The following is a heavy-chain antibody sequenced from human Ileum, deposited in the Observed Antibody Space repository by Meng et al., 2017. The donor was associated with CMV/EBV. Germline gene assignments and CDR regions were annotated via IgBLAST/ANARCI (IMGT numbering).Heavy chain of an antibody. Sequence: SCAGSGFTFSSYWMHWVRQAPGKGPVWVSRVSLGGNMTDYAESVRGRFTISRDNARNTLYLQMNSLRAEDTAVYYCARERFWSGYSFDNWGQGTLVTVSS. D-gene: IGHD3-3*01. CDR2: VSLGGNMT. CDR1: GFTFSSYW. CDR3: ARERFWSGYSFDN. J-gene: IGHJ4*02. V-gene: IGHV3-74*01.